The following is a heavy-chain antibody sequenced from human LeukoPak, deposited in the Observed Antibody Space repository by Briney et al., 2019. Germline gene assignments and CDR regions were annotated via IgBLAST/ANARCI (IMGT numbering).Heavy chain of an antibody. J-gene: IGHJ4*02. D-gene: IGHD5-18*01. CDR3: AKHRWIQLWLGGYFDY. Sequence: PGESLRLTCAATGGTLSSDSMNWVRQAPGKGLEWISHIIIYTRNMYYGDSVKGRFTISRDNTKNTLYLQMNSLRAEDTAVYYCAKHRWIQLWLGGYFDYWGQGTLVTVSS. CDR1: GGTLSSDS. V-gene: IGHV3-48*01. CDR2: IIIYTRNM.